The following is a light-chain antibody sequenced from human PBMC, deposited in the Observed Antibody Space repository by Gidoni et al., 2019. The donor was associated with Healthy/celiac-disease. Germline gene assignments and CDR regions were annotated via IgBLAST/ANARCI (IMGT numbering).Light chain of an antibody. Sequence: QSVLTQPPSPSGTPGQRVTISCSGSSSNIGSNTVNWYQQLPGTAPKLLIYSNNQRPSGVPDRFSGSKSGTSASLAISGLQSEEEADYYWAAWDDSLNGVVFGGGTKLTVL. CDR3: AAWDDSLNGVV. CDR2: SNN. CDR1: SSNIGSNT. J-gene: IGLJ2*01. V-gene: IGLV1-44*01.